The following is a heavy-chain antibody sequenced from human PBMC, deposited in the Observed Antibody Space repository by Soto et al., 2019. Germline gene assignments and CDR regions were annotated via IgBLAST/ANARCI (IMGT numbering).Heavy chain of an antibody. J-gene: IGHJ4*02. D-gene: IGHD1-7*01. V-gene: IGHV4-61*01. CDR1: GGSVSSGSYY. CDR2: IYWSGST. CDR3: ASRDPGTSVDY. Sequence: WATLSLTCTVSGGSVSSGSYYWSWIRQPPGEGLEWIGYIYWSGSTNYNPSLKSRVTISLDKSENQFSLKVTSLTAADTAVYYCASRDPGTSVDYWGQGTLVTVSS.